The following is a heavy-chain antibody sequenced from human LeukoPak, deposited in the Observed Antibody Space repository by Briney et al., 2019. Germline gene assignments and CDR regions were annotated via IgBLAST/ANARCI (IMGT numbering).Heavy chain of an antibody. D-gene: IGHD6-19*01. V-gene: IGHV3-23*01. CDR2: ISGSGGST. CDR3: AKDHPYSSGWTFDY. CDR1: GFTFSAYW. J-gene: IGHJ4*02. Sequence: GGSLRLSCAASGFTFSAYWMSWVRQAPGKGLEWVSAISGSGGSTYYADSVKGRFTISRDNSKNTLYLQMNSLRAEDTAVYYCAKDHPYSSGWTFDYWGQGTLVTVSS.